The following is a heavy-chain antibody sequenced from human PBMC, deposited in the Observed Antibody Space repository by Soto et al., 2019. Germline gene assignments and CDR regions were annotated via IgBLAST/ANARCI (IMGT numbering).Heavy chain of an antibody. D-gene: IGHD6-25*01. J-gene: IGHJ3*02. CDR3: ARDVSPGSSGLYFEAFDI. Sequence: EVQLVESGGGLVQPGGSLTLSCAASEFAFSSYWMTWVRQAPGKGLEWVANIRKDGSQRSYLDSVRGRFTISRDNSKNSLYLQVNGLRAEDTALYFCARDVSPGSSGLYFEAFDIWGQGTMVTVSS. V-gene: IGHV3-7*05. CDR1: EFAFSSYW. CDR2: IRKDGSQR.